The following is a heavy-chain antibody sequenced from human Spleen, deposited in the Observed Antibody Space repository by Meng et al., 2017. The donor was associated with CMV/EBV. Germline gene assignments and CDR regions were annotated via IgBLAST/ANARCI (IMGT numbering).Heavy chain of an antibody. CDR1: GYSFTTYP. V-gene: IGHV1-3*04. CDR3: ARDGWQQSYYFDH. D-gene: IGHD6-13*01. CDR2: INTGNGHT. Sequence: QVKLVQSGAEVKEPGASVKVSCKASGYSFTTYPMHWVRQAPGQRLEWLGWINTGNGHTKYSQKFQGRVTITRDTSASIGYMEVSSLRFEDTAVYYCARDGWQQSYYFDHWGQEALVTVSS. J-gene: IGHJ4*02.